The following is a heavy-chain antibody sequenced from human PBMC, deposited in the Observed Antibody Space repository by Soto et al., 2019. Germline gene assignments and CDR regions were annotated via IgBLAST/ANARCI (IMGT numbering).Heavy chain of an antibody. V-gene: IGHV3-23*01. CDR3: AKSQRFISSSFDF. CDR2: ISGSGGTT. Sequence: PGGSLRLSCVASGFTFSSYALNWVRQAPGRGLEWVSAISGSGGTTYYADSVKGRFTISRDNSKNTLFLQMNSLRAEDAAIYYCAKSQRFISSSFDFGGRGSRVTVS. J-gene: IGHJ4*02. CDR1: GFTFSSYA. D-gene: IGHD3-10*01.